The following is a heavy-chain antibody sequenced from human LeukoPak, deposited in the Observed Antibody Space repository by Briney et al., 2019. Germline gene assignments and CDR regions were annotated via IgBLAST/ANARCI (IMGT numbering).Heavy chain of an antibody. J-gene: IGHJ4*02. V-gene: IGHV4-4*02. D-gene: IGHD5-18*01. CDR3: ARAQDSYGLRFDY. CDR2: IYHSGST. Sequence: SETLSLTCAVSGGSISSSNWWSWVRQPPGKGLEWIGEIYHSGSTNYDPSLKSRVTISVDKSKNQFSLKLSSVTAADTAVYYCARAQDSYGLRFDYWGQGTLVTVSS. CDR1: GGSISSSNW.